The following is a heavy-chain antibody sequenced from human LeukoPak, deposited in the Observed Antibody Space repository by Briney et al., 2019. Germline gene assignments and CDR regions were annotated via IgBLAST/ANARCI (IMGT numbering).Heavy chain of an antibody. J-gene: IGHJ6*02. CDR2: IIPIFGIA. Sequence: SVKVSCKASGGTFSSYAISWVRQAPGQGLEWMGRIIPIFGIANYAQKFQGRVTITADKSTSTAYMELSSRRSEDTAVYYRARGGKLFENYYYYYGMDVWGQGTTVTVSS. D-gene: IGHD3-10*01. CDR3: ARGGKLFENYYYYYGMDV. CDR1: GGTFSSYA. V-gene: IGHV1-69*04.